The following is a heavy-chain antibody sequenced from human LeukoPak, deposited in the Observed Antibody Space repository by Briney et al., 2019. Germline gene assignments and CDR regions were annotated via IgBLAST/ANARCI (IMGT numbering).Heavy chain of an antibody. Sequence: PGGSLRLSCAASGFTVSSNYMSWVRQAPGKGLEWVANIKQDGSEIYYVDSVKGRFTISRDNAKNSLYLQMNYLRAEDTAVYYCARALDVWGQGTTVTVSS. CDR1: GFTVSSNY. CDR3: ARALDV. J-gene: IGHJ6*02. CDR2: IKQDGSEI. V-gene: IGHV3-7*03.